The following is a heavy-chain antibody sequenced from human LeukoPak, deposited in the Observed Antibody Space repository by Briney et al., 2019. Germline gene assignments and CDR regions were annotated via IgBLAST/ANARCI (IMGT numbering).Heavy chain of an antibody. J-gene: IGHJ4*02. CDR2: IIPIFGTS. Sequence: GASVKVSCKASGGTFSSYAISWVRQAPGQGLEWMGGIIPIFGTSNYAQKFQGRVTISTDESTSTAYMELSSLRSEDTALYYCARGKVGARTYYFDYWGQGTLVTVSS. V-gene: IGHV1-69*05. CDR3: ARGKVGARTYYFDY. D-gene: IGHD1-26*01. CDR1: GGTFSSYA.